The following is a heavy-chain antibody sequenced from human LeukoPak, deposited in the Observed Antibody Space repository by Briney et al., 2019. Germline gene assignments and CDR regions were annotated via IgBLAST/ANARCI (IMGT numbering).Heavy chain of an antibody. CDR3: ARDGGIAVAGTDAFDI. CDR1: GYTFTGYY. CDR2: INPNNGVT. V-gene: IGHV1-2*02. Sequence: ASVKVSCKASGYTFTGYYMHWVRQAPGQGLEWMGWINPNNGVTNYAQRFQGRVTMTRDTSISTAYMELSGLRSDDTAVYYCARDGGIAVAGTDAFDIWGQGTMVTASS. D-gene: IGHD6-19*01. J-gene: IGHJ3*02.